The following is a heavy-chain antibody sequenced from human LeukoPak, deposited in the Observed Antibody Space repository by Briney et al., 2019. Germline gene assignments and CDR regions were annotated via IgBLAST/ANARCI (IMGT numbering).Heavy chain of an antibody. D-gene: IGHD4-17*01. CDR1: GDSISSYY. CDR2: IYYSGST. V-gene: IGHV4-59*01. J-gene: IGHJ4*02. CDR3: ARQDGDYPLYYFDY. Sequence: SETLPLTCTVSGDSISSYYWSWIRQPPGKGLEWIGYIYYSGSTNYNPSLKSRVTISVDTSKNQFSLKLSSVTAADTAVYYCARQDGDYPLYYFDYWGRGTLVTVSS.